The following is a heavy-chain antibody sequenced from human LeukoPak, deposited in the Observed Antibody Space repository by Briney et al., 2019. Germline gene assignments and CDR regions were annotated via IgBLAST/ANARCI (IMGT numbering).Heavy chain of an antibody. J-gene: IGHJ3*02. V-gene: IGHV3-23*01. CDR1: GFTFSSYA. Sequence: EGSLRLSCAASGFTFSSYAMSWVRQAPGKGLEWVSAISGSGGSTHYADSVKGRFTISRDNSKNTLYLQMNSLRAEDTAVYYCAGGNRRMVDAFDIWGQGTMVTVSS. D-gene: IGHD4-23*01. CDR2: ISGSGGST. CDR3: AGGNRRMVDAFDI.